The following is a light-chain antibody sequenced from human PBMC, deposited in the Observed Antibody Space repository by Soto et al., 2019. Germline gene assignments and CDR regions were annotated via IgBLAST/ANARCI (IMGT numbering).Light chain of an antibody. CDR1: SGHSSYA. CDR2: VNTDGSH. Sequence: QLVLTQSPSASASLGASVKLTCTLSSGHSSYAIAWHQQQPEKGPRYLMKVNTDGSHNKGDGIPDRFSGSSSGAERYLTISSLQSEDEADDYCQTWGAGFSVVFGGGTKVTVL. CDR3: QTWGAGFSVV. J-gene: IGLJ2*01. V-gene: IGLV4-69*01.